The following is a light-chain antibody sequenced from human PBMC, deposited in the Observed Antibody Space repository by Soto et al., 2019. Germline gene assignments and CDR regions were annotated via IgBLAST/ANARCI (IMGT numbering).Light chain of an antibody. V-gene: IGKV1-9*01. CDR1: QGISSY. CDR2: AAS. J-gene: IGKJ1*01. Sequence: IQLTQSPSSLSASVGDRVTITCRASQGISSYVAWYQQKPGKGPKLLIYAASTLQSGVPSRFSGSGSGTDFTLTISSLQPEDFATYYCQQYGDYSLWAFGQGTKVDIK. CDR3: QQYGDYSLWA.